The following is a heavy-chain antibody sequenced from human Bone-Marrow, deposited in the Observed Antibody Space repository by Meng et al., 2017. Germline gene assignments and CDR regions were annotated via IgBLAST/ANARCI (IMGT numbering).Heavy chain of an antibody. CDR3: ARGSPYYESGRYYFDY. Sequence: QLQLVQSGAEVKKPGASVKVSCEASGYTFSDYYIHWVRQAPGQGLEWVGRINPNTGGTNYAQKFKGRVTMTTDSTAYMEVSRLRSDDTAVYYCARGSPYYESGRYYFDYWGQGTLVTVSS. V-gene: IGHV1-2*06. CDR1: GYTFSDYY. J-gene: IGHJ4*02. CDR2: INPNTGGT. D-gene: IGHD3-22*01.